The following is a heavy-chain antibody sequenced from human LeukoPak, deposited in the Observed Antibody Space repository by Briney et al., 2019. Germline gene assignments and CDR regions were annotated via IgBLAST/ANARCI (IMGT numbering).Heavy chain of an antibody. Sequence: GGSLRLSCAASGFTFSSYSMNWVRQAPGKGLEWVSSISSSSSYIYYADSVKGRFTISRDNAKNSLYLQMNSLRAEDTAVYYCAREEGQQLVDYWGQGTLVTVSS. CDR2: ISSSSSYI. D-gene: IGHD6-13*01. J-gene: IGHJ4*02. CDR1: GFTFSSYS. CDR3: AREEGQQLVDY. V-gene: IGHV3-21*01.